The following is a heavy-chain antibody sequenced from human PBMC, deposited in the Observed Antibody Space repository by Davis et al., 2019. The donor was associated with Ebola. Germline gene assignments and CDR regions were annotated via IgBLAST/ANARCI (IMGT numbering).Heavy chain of an antibody. V-gene: IGHV1-46*01. CDR3: ARDRSPREYYDMDV. Sequence: AASVKVSCKASGYTFTGYYMHWVRQAPGQGLEWMGIINPSGGSTSYAQKFQGRLTMTRDTYTRTIFMELISLTSEDTAVYFCARDRSPREYYDMDVWGEGTTVTVSS. CDR1: GYTFTGYY. CDR2: INPSGGST. D-gene: IGHD3-10*01. J-gene: IGHJ6*04.